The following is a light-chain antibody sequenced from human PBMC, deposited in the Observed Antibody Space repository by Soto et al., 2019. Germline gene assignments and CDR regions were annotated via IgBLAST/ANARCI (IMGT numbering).Light chain of an antibody. Sequence: DIQMTQSPSTLSASVGDRVTITCRASQSISNYLAWYQQKPGKAPKFLIYDASSLESGVPSRFSGSGSGTEFTLTISSLQPDDFATYYCQQYYSYSRTFGQGTKVEIK. CDR2: DAS. V-gene: IGKV1-5*01. J-gene: IGKJ1*01. CDR3: QQYYSYSRT. CDR1: QSISNY.